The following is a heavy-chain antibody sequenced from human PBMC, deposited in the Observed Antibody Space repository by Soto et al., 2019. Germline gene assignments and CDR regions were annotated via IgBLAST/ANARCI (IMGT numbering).Heavy chain of an antibody. CDR3: ARVGEVRYFDLKYYFDY. J-gene: IGHJ4*02. V-gene: IGHV1-18*01. CDR1: GGTFSSYT. D-gene: IGHD3-9*01. CDR2: ISAYNGNT. Sequence: GASVKVSCTASGGTFSSYTISWVRQAPGQGLEWMGRISAYNGNTNYAQKLQGRVTMTTDKSTSTAYMELRSLRSDDTAVYYCARVGEVRYFDLKYYFDYWGQGTLVTVSS.